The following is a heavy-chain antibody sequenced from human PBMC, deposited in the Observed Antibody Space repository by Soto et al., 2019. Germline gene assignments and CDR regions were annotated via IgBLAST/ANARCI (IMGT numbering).Heavy chain of an antibody. Sequence: SETLSLTCTVSGGSISSYYWSWIRQPPGKGLEWIGYIYYSGSTNYNPSLKSRVTISVDTSKNQFSLKLSSVTAADTAVYYCARDPRPTTVTQPYFDYWGQGTLVTVSS. CDR2: IYYSGST. V-gene: IGHV4-59*01. CDR3: ARDPRPTTVTQPYFDY. J-gene: IGHJ4*02. CDR1: GGSISSYY. D-gene: IGHD4-17*01.